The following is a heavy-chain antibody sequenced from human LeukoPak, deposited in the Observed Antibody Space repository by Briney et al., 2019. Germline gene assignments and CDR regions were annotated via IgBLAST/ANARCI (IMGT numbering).Heavy chain of an antibody. V-gene: IGHV4-34*01. Sequence: SETLSLTCAVYGGSFSGYYWSWIRQPPGKGLEWIGEINHSGSTNYNPSLKSRVTISVNTSKNQFSLKLSSVTAADTAVYYCARRITMVRGVIRFFGAFDYWGQGTLVTVSS. D-gene: IGHD3-10*01. CDR3: ARRITMVRGVIRFFGAFDY. CDR1: GGSFSGYY. CDR2: INHSGST. J-gene: IGHJ4*02.